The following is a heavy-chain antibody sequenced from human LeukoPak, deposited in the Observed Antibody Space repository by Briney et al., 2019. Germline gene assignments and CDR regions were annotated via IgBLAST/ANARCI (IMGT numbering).Heavy chain of an antibody. CDR2: ISYDGSNK. Sequence: GGSLRLSCAASGFTFSSYAMHWVRQAPGKGLEWVAVISYDGSNKYYADSVKGRFTISRDNSKNTLYLQMNSLRAEDTAVYYCAREVGSPAVRSAFDLWGQGTLVTVSS. CDR1: GFTFSSYA. V-gene: IGHV3-30-3*01. J-gene: IGHJ3*01. CDR3: AREVGSPAVRSAFDL. D-gene: IGHD2-15*01.